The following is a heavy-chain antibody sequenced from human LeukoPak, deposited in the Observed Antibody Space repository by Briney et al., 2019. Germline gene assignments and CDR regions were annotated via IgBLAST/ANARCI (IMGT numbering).Heavy chain of an antibody. CDR2: IYPADSDI. V-gene: IGHV5-51*01. Sequence: GESLKISCKGSGYSINNYWIGWVRQMPGKGLEWMGIIYPADSDIRYSPSFQGQVTISADKSISTAYLQWSSLKASDTAMYYCARHESEAFGYWGQGTLVTVSS. J-gene: IGHJ4*02. CDR3: ARHESEAFGY. CDR1: GYSINNYW.